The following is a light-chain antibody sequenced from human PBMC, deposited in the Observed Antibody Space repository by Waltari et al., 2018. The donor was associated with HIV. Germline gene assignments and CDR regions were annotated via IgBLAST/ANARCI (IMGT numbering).Light chain of an antibody. CDR3: QQSYTAPWK. Sequence: DIQMTQSPSSLSASVGDRVTITCRASQYINTFLNLYQQKPGEAPKLLISVASNLQTGVSSTFTGSGAGTDFTLTLSSLQREDCATYCCQQSYTAPWKFGQGTKV. V-gene: IGKV1-39*01. J-gene: IGKJ1*01. CDR2: VAS. CDR1: QYINTF.